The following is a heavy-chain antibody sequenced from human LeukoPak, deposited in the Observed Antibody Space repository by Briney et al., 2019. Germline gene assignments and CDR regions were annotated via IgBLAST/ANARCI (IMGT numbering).Heavy chain of an antibody. D-gene: IGHD5-18*01. CDR1: GFSLSSYW. CDR3: AKEKGYSYGYWYFDY. Sequence: GGSLRLSCAASGFSLSSYWMSWVRQAPGKGLEWVANINPDGSNMLYVDSVKGRFTISRDNAKNSLYLQMNSLRAEDTAVYYCAKEKGYSYGYWYFDYWGQGTLVTVSS. CDR2: INPDGSNM. J-gene: IGHJ4*02. V-gene: IGHV3-7*01.